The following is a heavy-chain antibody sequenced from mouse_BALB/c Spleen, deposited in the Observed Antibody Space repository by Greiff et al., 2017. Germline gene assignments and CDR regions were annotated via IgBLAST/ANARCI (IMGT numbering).Heavy chain of an antibody. J-gene: IGHJ2*01. Sequence: QVQLQQSGAELVKPGTSVKLSCKASGYNFTSYWINCVKLRPGQGLEWIGDIYPGSGSTNYNEKFKSKATLTVDTSSSTAYMQLSSLASEDSALYYCARELRLLRFDYWGQGTTLTVSS. CDR2: IYPGSGST. CDR3: ARELRLLRFDY. D-gene: IGHD1-1*01. V-gene: IGHV1-55*01. CDR1: GYNFTSYW.